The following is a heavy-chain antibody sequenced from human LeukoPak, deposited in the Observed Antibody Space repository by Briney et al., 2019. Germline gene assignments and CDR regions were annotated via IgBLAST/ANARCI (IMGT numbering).Heavy chain of an antibody. Sequence: SETLSLTCTVSGGSVSSGSYYWSWLRQPPGKGLEWIGYIYYSGSTNYNPSLKSRVTISVDTSKNQLSLKLNSVTAADTAVYYCARGLWFGGFDPWGQGTLVTVSS. CDR1: GGSVSSGSYY. CDR2: IYYSGST. D-gene: IGHD3-10*01. V-gene: IGHV4-61*01. J-gene: IGHJ5*02. CDR3: ARGLWFGGFDP.